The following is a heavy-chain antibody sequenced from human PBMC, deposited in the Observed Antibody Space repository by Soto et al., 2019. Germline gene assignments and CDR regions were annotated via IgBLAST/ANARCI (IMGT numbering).Heavy chain of an antibody. CDR2: IIPIFGTA. Sequence: RASVKASCKASGGTFSSYAISWVRQAPGQGLEWMGGIIPIFGTANYAQKFQGRVTITADESTSTAYMELSSLRSEDTAVYYCARSDYDFWSGLFDYWGQGTLVTVSS. CDR3: ARSDYDFWSGLFDY. CDR1: GGTFSSYA. V-gene: IGHV1-69*13. J-gene: IGHJ4*02. D-gene: IGHD3-3*01.